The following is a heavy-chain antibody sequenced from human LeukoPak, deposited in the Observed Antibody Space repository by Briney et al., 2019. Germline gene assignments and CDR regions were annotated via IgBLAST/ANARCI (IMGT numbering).Heavy chain of an antibody. J-gene: IGHJ5*02. CDR3: ARDWYSSSWYYLSGFDP. CDR2: ISSISSTI. D-gene: IGHD6-13*01. CDR1: GFTLSTYS. V-gene: IGHV3-48*04. Sequence: GGSLRLSCTVSGFTLSTYSLNWVRRAPGKGLEWVSYISSISSTIYYADSVKGRFTISRDNAKNSLYLQMNSLRAEDTAVYYCARDWYSSSWYYLSGFDPWGQGTLVTVSS.